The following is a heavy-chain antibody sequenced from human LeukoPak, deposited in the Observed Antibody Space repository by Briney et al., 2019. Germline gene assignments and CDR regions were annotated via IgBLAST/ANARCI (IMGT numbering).Heavy chain of an antibody. CDR2: ISYDGSTK. Sequence: PGGSLRLSCAASGLTLSRYGMHWVRQAPGKGLEWAAVISYDGSTKNYADSVKDRFTISRDNSENTLYLQMSSLRVEDTAVYYCAGVPNVREGEWFDPWGQGTLVTVSS. CDR3: AGVPNVREGEWFDP. V-gene: IGHV3-30*03. J-gene: IGHJ5*02. CDR1: GLTLSRYG. D-gene: IGHD3-16*01.